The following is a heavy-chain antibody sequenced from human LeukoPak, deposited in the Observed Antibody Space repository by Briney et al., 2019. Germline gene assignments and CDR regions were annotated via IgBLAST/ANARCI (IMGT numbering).Heavy chain of an antibody. J-gene: IGHJ2*01. CDR1: GFTFSSYW. CDR2: IKQDGSEK. V-gene: IGHV3-7*03. D-gene: IGHD3-22*01. CDR3: GKTTYYYDSSGYYPYWYFDL. Sequence: PGGSLRLSCAASGFTFSSYWMSWVRQAPGKGLEWVANIKQDGSEKYYVDSVKGRFTISRDNSKNSLYLQMNSLRTEDTALYYCGKTTYYYDSSGYYPYWYFDLWGRGTLVTVSS.